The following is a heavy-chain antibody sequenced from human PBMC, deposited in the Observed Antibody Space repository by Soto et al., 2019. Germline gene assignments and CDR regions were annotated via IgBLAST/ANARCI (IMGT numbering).Heavy chain of an antibody. J-gene: IGHJ4*02. V-gene: IGHV3-7*01. D-gene: IGHD3-10*01. CDR2: IKQDESEK. Sequence: GGSLSLSCKGSGFSFSSYWMSWVRQAPGKVLEWVSRIKQDESEKYSVDSVNGGFTISRDKVDDLFFLPMNSMGAADTAVNFWVLDVGADYGNWGQGTRVTVSS. CDR1: GFSFSSYW. CDR3: VLDVGADYGN.